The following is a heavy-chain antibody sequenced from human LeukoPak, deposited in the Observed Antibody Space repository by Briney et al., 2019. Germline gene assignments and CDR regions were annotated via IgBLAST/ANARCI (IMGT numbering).Heavy chain of an antibody. Sequence: HGESLKISCKGSGYSFTSYWIGWVRQMPGKGLEWMGIIYPGDSDTRYSPSFQGQVTISADKSISTAYLQWSSLKASDTAMYYCARPYCNSRSCHDYFDYWGQGTLVTVSS. CDR3: ARPYCNSRSCHDYFDY. CDR2: IYPGDSDT. CDR1: GYSFTSYW. V-gene: IGHV5-51*01. J-gene: IGHJ4*02. D-gene: IGHD2/OR15-2a*01.